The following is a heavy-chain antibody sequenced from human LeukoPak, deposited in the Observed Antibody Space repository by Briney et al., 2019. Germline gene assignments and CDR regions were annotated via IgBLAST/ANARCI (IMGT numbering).Heavy chain of an antibody. CDR3: ARGSPATVTTFTPFDP. V-gene: IGHV3-30*04. Sequence: PGGSLGLSCAASGFTFSFYATHWVRQAPGKGLEWVAVISYDGSNKYYADSVKGRFTISRDNSKNTLFLQMNSLRTDDTAVYYCARGSPATVTTFTPFDPWGQGTLVTVSS. J-gene: IGHJ5*02. CDR2: ISYDGSNK. D-gene: IGHD4-17*01. CDR1: GFTFSFYA.